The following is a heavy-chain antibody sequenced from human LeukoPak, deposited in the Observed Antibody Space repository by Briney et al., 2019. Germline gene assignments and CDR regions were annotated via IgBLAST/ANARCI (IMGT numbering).Heavy chain of an antibody. CDR3: ARDDYYDSRRDY. V-gene: IGHV1-18*01. J-gene: IGHJ4*02. D-gene: IGHD3-22*01. CDR1: GYTFTSYG. CDR2: ISVYNGNT. Sequence: ASVKVSCKASGYTFTSYGISWMRQAPGQGLEWMGWISVYNGNTNYAQKLQGRVTMTTDTSTSTAYMELRSLRSDDTAVYYCARDDYYDSRRDYWGQGTLVTVSS.